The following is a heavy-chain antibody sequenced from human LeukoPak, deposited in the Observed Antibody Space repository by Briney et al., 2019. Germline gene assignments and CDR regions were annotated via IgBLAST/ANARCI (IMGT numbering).Heavy chain of an antibody. CDR1: GGSISSGDYY. CDR2: IYYSGST. V-gene: IGHV4-61*08. J-gene: IGHJ3*02. Sequence: SETLSLTCTVSGGSISSGDYYWSWIRQPPGKGLEWIGYIYYSGSTNYNPSLKSRVTISVDTSKNQFSLKLSSVTAADTAVYYCARDPRPPWFGESHAFDIWGQGTMVTVSS. CDR3: ARDPRPPWFGESHAFDI. D-gene: IGHD3-10*01.